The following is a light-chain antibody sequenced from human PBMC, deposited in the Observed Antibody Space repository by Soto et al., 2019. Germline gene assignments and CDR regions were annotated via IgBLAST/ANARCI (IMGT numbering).Light chain of an antibody. Sequence: DIQMTQSPSSVSASVGDRVTITCRASRGISSWLAWYQQKPGKAPKLLIYAASSLQSGFPSRFSVSVSGTDFSLTISSLQPEDFATYYCQQANSFPPFTFGPGTKVDIK. CDR2: AAS. J-gene: IGKJ3*01. CDR1: RGISSW. V-gene: IGKV1D-12*01. CDR3: QQANSFPPFT.